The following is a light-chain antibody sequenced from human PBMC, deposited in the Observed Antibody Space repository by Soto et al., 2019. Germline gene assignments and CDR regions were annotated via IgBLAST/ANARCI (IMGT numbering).Light chain of an antibody. V-gene: IGKV3-11*01. CDR1: QSVSSY. J-gene: IGKJ1*01. Sequence: EIVLTQSPATLSLSPGERATLSCRASQSVSSYLAWYQQKPGQAPRLLIYDASNRATGIPARFSGSGSGTDFTPTISNLAPEDFAVYYCQQRWTFGQGTKVEIK. CDR2: DAS. CDR3: QQRWT.